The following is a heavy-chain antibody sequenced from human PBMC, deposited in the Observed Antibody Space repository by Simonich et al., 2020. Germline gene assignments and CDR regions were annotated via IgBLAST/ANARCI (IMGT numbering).Heavy chain of an antibody. D-gene: IGHD3-16*01. Sequence: EVQLVESGGGLVKPGGSLRLSCAASGFTFSSYSMNWVRQAPGKGLEWVSAFHSRSSYIYYADTVKGRFTISRDNAKNSLYLQMNSLRAEDTAVYYCAREQARGGAFDIWGQGTMVTVSS. CDR3: AREQARGGAFDI. J-gene: IGHJ3*02. CDR2: FHSRSSYI. CDR1: GFTFSSYS. V-gene: IGHV3-21*01.